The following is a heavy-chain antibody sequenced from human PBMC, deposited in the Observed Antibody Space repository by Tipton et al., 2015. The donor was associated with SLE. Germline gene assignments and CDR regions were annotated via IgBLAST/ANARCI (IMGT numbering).Heavy chain of an antibody. V-gene: IGHV4-61*09. CDR3: ARGGYTYGHTLFDY. D-gene: IGHD5-18*01. CDR2: ISTSGGT. Sequence: TLSLTCTVSGGSISSGNYYWGWFRQSAGKGVEWIGHISTSGGTNYNPPLKSRVTISIDTSKNQFSVNLWSVTAADTAVYYCARGGYTYGHTLFDYWGQGTLVTVSS. CDR1: GGSISSGNYY. J-gene: IGHJ4*02.